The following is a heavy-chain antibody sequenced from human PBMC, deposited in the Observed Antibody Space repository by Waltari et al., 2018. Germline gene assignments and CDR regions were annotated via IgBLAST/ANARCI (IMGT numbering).Heavy chain of an antibody. D-gene: IGHD3-3*01. Sequence: EVYLLESGGDLVLPGGSLRLSCAASRFLFSNFAMTWVREAPGKGLEWVSAISGTSDKTDYADSVKGRFTISRDNSKNTLYLQINSLRADDTAVYYCAKGRGNKLDFTDGFDIWGQGTMVTVSP. V-gene: IGHV3-23*01. CDR2: ISGTSDKT. CDR3: AKGRGNKLDFTDGFDI. CDR1: RFLFSNFA. J-gene: IGHJ3*02.